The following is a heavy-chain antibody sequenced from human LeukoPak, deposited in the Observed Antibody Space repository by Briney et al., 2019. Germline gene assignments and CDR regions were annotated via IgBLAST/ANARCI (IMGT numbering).Heavy chain of an antibody. J-gene: IGHJ4*02. CDR2: ISRSGSTI. D-gene: IGHD5-24*01. CDR1: GFTFSDYY. V-gene: IGHV3-11*04. Sequence: GGSLRLSCAASGFTFSDYYMSWIRQAPGKGLEWVSYISRSGSTIYYADSVKGRFTISRDDAKNSLYLQMNSLRAEDTAVYYCARDGYNSHFDYWGQGTLVTVSS. CDR3: ARDGYNSHFDY.